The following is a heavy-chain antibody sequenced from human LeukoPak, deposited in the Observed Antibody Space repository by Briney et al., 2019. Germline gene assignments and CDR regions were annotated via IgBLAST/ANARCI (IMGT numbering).Heavy chain of an antibody. CDR3: AKDLDIVVVAASSSGMDV. CDR1: GFTFSDYG. Sequence: GGSLRLSCAASGFTFSDYGMHWVRQAPGKGLEWVAVISFDGSNKYYADSLKGRFAISRDNSKNTLYLQMNSLRPEDTAVYYCAKDLDIVVVAASSSGMDVWGRGTTVTVSS. D-gene: IGHD2-2*01. J-gene: IGHJ6*02. V-gene: IGHV3-30*18. CDR2: ISFDGSNK.